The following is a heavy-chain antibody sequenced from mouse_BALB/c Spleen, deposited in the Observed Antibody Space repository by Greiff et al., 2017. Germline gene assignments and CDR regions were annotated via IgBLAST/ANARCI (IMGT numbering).Heavy chain of an antibody. D-gene: IGHD2-3*01. CDR3: ARSAIYDGTPFAY. CDR1: GYSITSDYA. V-gene: IGHV3-2*02. CDR2: ISYSGST. J-gene: IGHJ3*01. Sequence: EVMLVESGPGLVKPSQSLSLTCTVTGYSITSDYAWNWIRQFPGNKLEWMGYISYSGSTSYNPSLKSRISITRDTSKNQFFLQLNSVTTEDTATYYCARSAIYDGTPFAYWGQGTLVTVSA.